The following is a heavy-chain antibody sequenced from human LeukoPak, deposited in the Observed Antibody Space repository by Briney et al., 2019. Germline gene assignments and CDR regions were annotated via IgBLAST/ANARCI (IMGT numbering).Heavy chain of an antibody. Sequence: ASVKVSCKASGYTFTTYDISWVRQAPGQGPEWMGWINTHTGDTRYGQKVQGRVTMTTDTSTSTAYMELRSLESDDTAVYFCARGPGGCSGGSCYHDHWGQGTLVTVSS. CDR2: INTHTGDT. CDR3: ARGPGGCSGGSCYHDH. J-gene: IGHJ5*02. CDR1: GYTFTTYD. D-gene: IGHD2-15*01. V-gene: IGHV1-18*01.